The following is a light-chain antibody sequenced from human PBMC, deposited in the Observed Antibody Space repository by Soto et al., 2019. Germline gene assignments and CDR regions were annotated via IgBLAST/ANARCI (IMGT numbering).Light chain of an antibody. J-gene: IGLJ2*01. CDR2: EVT. V-gene: IGLV2-8*01. CDR3: SSYAGRNNVI. Sequence: QSVLTQPPSASGSPGQSVTISCTGTSSDVGDYNYVSWYQQHPGKAPKLMIYEVTKRPSGVPDRFSDSKSGNTASLTVSGLRAEDEADYFCSSYAGRNNVIFGGGTKLTVL. CDR1: SSDVGDYNY.